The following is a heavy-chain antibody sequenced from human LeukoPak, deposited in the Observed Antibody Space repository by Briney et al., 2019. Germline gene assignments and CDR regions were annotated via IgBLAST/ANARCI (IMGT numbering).Heavy chain of an antibody. CDR3: AWYGVTHGLDV. D-gene: IGHD3-10*01. CDR1: GFSLSNYW. V-gene: IGHV3-7*01. J-gene: IGHJ6*02. Sequence: GGSLRLSCAASGFSLSNYWMSWVRQAPGKGLEWVANINQDGSDKYYVDSVMGRFTISRDNAKNSVYLQMNSLRPEDTAVYYCAWYGVTHGLDVWGQGTTVTVSS. CDR2: INQDGSDK.